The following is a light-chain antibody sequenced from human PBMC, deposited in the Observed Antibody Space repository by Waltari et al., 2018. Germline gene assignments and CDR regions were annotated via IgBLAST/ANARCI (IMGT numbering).Light chain of an antibody. CDR3: SSYTSSSTRV. CDR1: SSDVGGYNY. V-gene: IGLV2-14*01. Sequence: QSALTQPASVSGSPGQSITISCTGTSSDVGGYNYVSWYPQHPGKAPTLVIYEVSNRPSGGSNRFSGSKSGNPASLTISGLQAEDEADYYCSSYTSSSTRVFGGGTKLTVL. J-gene: IGLJ2*01. CDR2: EVS.